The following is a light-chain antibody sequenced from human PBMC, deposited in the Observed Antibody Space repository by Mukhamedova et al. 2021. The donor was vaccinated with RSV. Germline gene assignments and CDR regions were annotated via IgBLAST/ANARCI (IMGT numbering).Light chain of an antibody. V-gene: IGKV1-27*01. CDR2: AAS. Sequence: WYQRRVHGRAPKLLIYAASTLQLGVPSRFSGSGSGTEFTLTISSLQPEDVASYYCQRYNRAPFTFCPGTKVEIK. J-gene: IGKJ3*01. CDR3: QRYNRAPFT.